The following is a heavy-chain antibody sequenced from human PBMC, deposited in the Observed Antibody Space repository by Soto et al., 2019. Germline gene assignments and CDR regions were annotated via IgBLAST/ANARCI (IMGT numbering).Heavy chain of an antibody. Sequence: GGSLRLSCAASGFSFSIYDMHWVCQPPGKGLEWVSAIGTAGNTYYLGSVKGRFSISRDNAKNSFYLQMNSLRAGDTAVYYCARGDCSGGSCRYFDALDIWGQGTMVTVSS. J-gene: IGHJ3*02. V-gene: IGHV3-13*01. CDR1: GFSFSIYD. CDR2: IGTAGNT. D-gene: IGHD2-15*01. CDR3: ARGDCSGGSCRYFDALDI.